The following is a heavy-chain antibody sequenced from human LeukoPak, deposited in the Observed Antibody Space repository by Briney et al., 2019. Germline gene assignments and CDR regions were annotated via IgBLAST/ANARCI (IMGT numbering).Heavy chain of an antibody. Sequence: PGGSLRLSCAASGFTFSSYAMSWVRQAPGKGLEWVSAVSGGGGSTFYADSVKGRFTVSRDNSGDTLYLQMNSLRADDTAIYYCAKDLNDYSSGWALDYWGHGTLVTVSS. CDR1: GFTFSSYA. V-gene: IGHV3-23*01. CDR2: VSGGGGST. CDR3: AKDLNDYSSGWALDY. D-gene: IGHD6-19*01. J-gene: IGHJ4*01.